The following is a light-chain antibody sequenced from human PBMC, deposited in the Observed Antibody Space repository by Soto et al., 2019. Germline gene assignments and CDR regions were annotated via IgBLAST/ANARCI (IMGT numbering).Light chain of an antibody. J-gene: IGLJ2*01. V-gene: IGLV2-11*01. CDR1: NSDVGTYNY. CDR2: DVT. Sequence: QSVLTQPRSVSGSPGQSVTISCTGTNSDVGTYNYVSWYQQHPGKAPKLIIYDVTKRPSGVPDRFSGSKSGNTASLIISGLQAAXEAEYYCCCCSYAGSSSFRVLFGGGTQLTVL. CDR3: CSYAGSSSFRVL.